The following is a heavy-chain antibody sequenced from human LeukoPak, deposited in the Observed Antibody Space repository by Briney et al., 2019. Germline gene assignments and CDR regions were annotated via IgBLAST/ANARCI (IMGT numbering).Heavy chain of an antibody. D-gene: IGHD3-10*01. Sequence: GGSLRLSCAASGFNFGNYAMHWVRQAPGKGLEWVSLPSGGFYEYYADSVKGRFTISRDDSGNTLYLQLNSLRPEDTAVYYCARVSTYYYESGSSGPHYFDNWGQGTLVTVSS. J-gene: IGHJ4*02. V-gene: IGHV3-30-3*01. CDR2: PSGGFYE. CDR1: GFNFGNYA. CDR3: ARVSTYYYESGSSGPHYFDN.